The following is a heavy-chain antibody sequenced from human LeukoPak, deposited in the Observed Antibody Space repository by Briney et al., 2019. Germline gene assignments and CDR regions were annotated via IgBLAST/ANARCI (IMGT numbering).Heavy chain of an antibody. CDR2: ISGSGGST. CDR1: GFTFSSYA. V-gene: IGHV3-23*01. D-gene: IGHD6-19*01. J-gene: IGHJ4*02. Sequence: GGSLRLSCAASGFTFSSYAMSWVRQTPGKGLEWVSAISGSGGSTYYADSVKGRFTISRDNSKNTLYLQMNSLRAEDTAVYYCAKDLKQWLEGPFDYWGQGTLVTVSS. CDR3: AKDLKQWLEGPFDY.